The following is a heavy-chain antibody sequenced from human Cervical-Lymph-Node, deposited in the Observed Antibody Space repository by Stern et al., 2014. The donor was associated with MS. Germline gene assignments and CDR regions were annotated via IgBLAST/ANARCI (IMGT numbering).Heavy chain of an antibody. D-gene: IGHD2-2*01. V-gene: IGHV1-69*01. CDR3: AKAKGQCSSGNCFVEDYYYYGMDV. CDR2: ITHIFHTP. CDR1: GGTFRNYA. J-gene: IGHJ6*02. Sequence: VQLVESGAEVKKPGTSLKVSCKASGGTFRNYAITWVRQAPGQGLEWMGGITHIFHTPYYEQKFKGRVTITTDESTSTLSLELSELRSEDTAVYYCAKAKGQCSSGNCFVEDYYYYGMDVWGQGTTVTVSS.